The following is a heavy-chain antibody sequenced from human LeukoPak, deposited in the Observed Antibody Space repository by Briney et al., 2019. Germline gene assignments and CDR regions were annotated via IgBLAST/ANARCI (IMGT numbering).Heavy chain of an antibody. J-gene: IGHJ4*02. CDR3: SHPSTPDYGGLDY. Sequence: LKLYCVTCGFTFSNAWMSLVRQAPGKRLEWVSAITGSGGSIYYADSVRGRFTISRDNSKNTLYLQMNSLRDEDTAVYYCSHPSTPDYGGLDYWGQGTLVTVSS. V-gene: IGHV3-23*01. CDR1: GFTFSNAW. CDR2: ITGSGGSI. D-gene: IGHD4-17*01.